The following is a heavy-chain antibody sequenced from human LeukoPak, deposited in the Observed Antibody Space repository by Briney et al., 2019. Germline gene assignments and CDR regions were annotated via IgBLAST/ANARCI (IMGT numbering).Heavy chain of an antibody. V-gene: IGHV4-4*07. CDR3: VRGLYDSTTYRAFHI. CDR2: IYSSGST. D-gene: IGHD2/OR15-2a*01. J-gene: IGHJ3*02. Sequence: PSETLSLTCTVSGASISSHSWNWIRLPAGKGLEWIGRIYSSGSTNSNPSLKSRVTMSVDTSKNQFSLTLSSVTAADTAVYYCVRGLYDSTTYRAFHIWGQGTMVTVSS. CDR1: GASISSHS.